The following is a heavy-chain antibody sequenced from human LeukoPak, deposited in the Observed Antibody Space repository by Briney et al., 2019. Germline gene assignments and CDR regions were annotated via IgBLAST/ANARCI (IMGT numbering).Heavy chain of an antibody. Sequence: GGSLRLSCAASGFTFSNAWMSWVRQAPGKGLEWVGRIKSKTDGGTTDYAAPVKGRFTISRDDSKNTLYLQMNSLRAEDTAVYYCAREVELSSIAAPELTRDAFDIWGQGTMVTVSS. CDR1: GFTFSNAW. V-gene: IGHV3-15*01. D-gene: IGHD6-6*01. CDR2: IKSKTDGGTT. CDR3: AREVELSSIAAPELTRDAFDI. J-gene: IGHJ3*02.